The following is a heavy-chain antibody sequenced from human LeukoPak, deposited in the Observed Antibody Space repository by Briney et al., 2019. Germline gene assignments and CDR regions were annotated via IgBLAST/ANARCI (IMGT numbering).Heavy chain of an antibody. CDR3: GRDEDIPTYPNWIET. Sequence: ASVKVSCKASGYSFFNTGITWVRQAPGQGPKWIGWVSTYTGNTNYAEKVQGRVTMTTDTSTDTAYMELRSLISDDTAVYYCGRDEDIPTYPNWIETWGQGTLLTVSS. D-gene: IGHD2-2*03. CDR1: GYSFFNTG. V-gene: IGHV1-18*01. J-gene: IGHJ5*02. CDR2: VSTYTGNT.